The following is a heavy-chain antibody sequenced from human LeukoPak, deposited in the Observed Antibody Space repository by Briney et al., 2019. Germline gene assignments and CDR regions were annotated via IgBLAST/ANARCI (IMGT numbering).Heavy chain of an antibody. V-gene: IGHV1-69*13. CDR1: GYTFTSYA. CDR2: IIPIFGTT. Sequence: GASVKVSCKASGYTFTSYAMHWVRQAPGQGLEWMGGIIPIFGTTEYGQKFQGRVTITADESTSTAYMELSSLRVEDTAVYYCARDAPTNYDSSGYFLDAFDIWGQGTMVTVSS. CDR3: ARDAPTNYDSSGYFLDAFDI. D-gene: IGHD3-22*01. J-gene: IGHJ3*02.